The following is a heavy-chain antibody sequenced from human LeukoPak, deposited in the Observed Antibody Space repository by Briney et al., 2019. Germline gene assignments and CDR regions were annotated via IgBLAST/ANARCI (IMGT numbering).Heavy chain of an antibody. CDR1: GGSISSGSYY. Sequence: SETLSLTCTVSGGSISSGSYYWSWIRQPAGKGLEWIGYIYYSGSTNYNPSLKSRVTISVDTSKNQFSLKLSSVTAADTAVYYCARAGGHYYDSTEYAFDIWGQGTMVTVSS. CDR3: ARAGGHYYDSTEYAFDI. V-gene: IGHV4-61*10. J-gene: IGHJ3*02. CDR2: IYYSGST. D-gene: IGHD3-22*01.